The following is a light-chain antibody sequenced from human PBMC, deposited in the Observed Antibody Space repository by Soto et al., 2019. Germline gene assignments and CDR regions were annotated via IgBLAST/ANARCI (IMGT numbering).Light chain of an antibody. Sequence: DIQMTQSPSTLSASVGDRVIITCRASQSISSWLAWYQQKPGKAPNLLIYRASTLKSGIPSRFSGSGSGTEFTLTISSLQPDDFATYCYQQYDRASWTFGPGTKVEIK. J-gene: IGKJ1*01. CDR2: RAS. CDR1: QSISSW. V-gene: IGKV1-5*03. CDR3: QQYDRASWT.